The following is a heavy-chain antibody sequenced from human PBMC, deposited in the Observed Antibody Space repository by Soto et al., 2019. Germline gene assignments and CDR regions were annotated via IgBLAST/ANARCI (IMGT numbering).Heavy chain of an antibody. CDR2: VNLNTGVT. D-gene: IGHD3-9*01. Sequence: GASVKVSCKASGYTFTAFYMNWVRQAPGQGLEWMGWVNLNTGVTKYAQKFKGRVTMTRDTSINTAYMELSGLTSDDTAVYYCTTLRLDPWGQGTLVTVSS. J-gene: IGHJ5*02. V-gene: IGHV1-2*02. CDR1: GYTFTAFY. CDR3: TTLRLDP.